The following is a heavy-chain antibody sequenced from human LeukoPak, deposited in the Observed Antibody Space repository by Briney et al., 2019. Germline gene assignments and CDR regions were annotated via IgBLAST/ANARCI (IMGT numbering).Heavy chain of an antibody. V-gene: IGHV1-8*01. Sequence: ASVKVSCKASGYSFTNFDINWVRQATGQGLEWMGWMNPNSGNKGYAQKFQGRVTMTMNTSITTAYMELSSLRSEDTAVYYCARGPQWRGDYYYMDVWGRGATVTVSS. CDR1: GYSFTNFD. CDR2: MNPNSGNK. J-gene: IGHJ6*03. D-gene: IGHD6-19*01. CDR3: ARGPQWRGDYYYMDV.